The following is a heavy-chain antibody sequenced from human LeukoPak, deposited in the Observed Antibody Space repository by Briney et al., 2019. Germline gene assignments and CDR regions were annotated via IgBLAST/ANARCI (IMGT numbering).Heavy chain of an antibody. D-gene: IGHD6-13*01. CDR3: ARGAADPLAH. CDR1: GFTFSSYA. V-gene: IGHV3-23*01. CDR2: ISGSGGST. J-gene: IGHJ4*02. Sequence: PGGSLRLSCAASGFTFSSYAMSGVRQAPGKGVEWVSAISGSGGSTYYADSVKGRFTISRDNSKNTLYLQMNSLRAEYTAVYYCARGAADPLAHWGQGTLVTVSS.